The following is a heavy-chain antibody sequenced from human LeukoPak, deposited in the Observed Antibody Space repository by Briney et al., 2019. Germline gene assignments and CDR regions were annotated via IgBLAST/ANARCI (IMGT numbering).Heavy chain of an antibody. J-gene: IGHJ4*02. CDR3: ARDGRYDILTGPGD. CDR2: IYHSGST. V-gene: IGHV4-4*02. Sequence: SETLSLTCAVSGGSISSSNWWSWVRQPPGKGLEWIGEIYHSGSTNYNPSLKSRVTISVDKSKNQFSLKLSSVTAADTAVYYCARDGRYDILTGPGDWGQGTLVTVSS. D-gene: IGHD3-9*01. CDR1: GGSISSSNW.